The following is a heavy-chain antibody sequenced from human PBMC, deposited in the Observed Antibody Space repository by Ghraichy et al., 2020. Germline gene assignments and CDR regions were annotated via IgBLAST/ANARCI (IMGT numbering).Heavy chain of an antibody. J-gene: IGHJ4*02. V-gene: IGHV1-46*03. D-gene: IGHD3-22*01. Sequence: ASVKVSCKASGYTFTSYYMHWVRQAPGQGLEWMGIINPSGGSTSYAQKFQGRVTMTRDTSTSTVYMELSSLRSEDTAVYYCASPWPHSSGYWGELPSWGQGTLVTVSS. CDR2: INPSGGST. CDR1: GYTFTSYY. CDR3: ASPWPHSSGYWGELPS.